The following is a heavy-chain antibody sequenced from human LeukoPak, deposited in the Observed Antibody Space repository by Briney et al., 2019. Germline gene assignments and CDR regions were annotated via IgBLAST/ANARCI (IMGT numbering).Heavy chain of an antibody. V-gene: IGHV3-30-3*01. CDR3: ARDGKTYYYDSSGYECAY. CDR1: GFTFSSYA. D-gene: IGHD3-22*01. CDR2: ISYDGSNK. J-gene: IGHJ4*02. Sequence: GGSLRLSCAASGFTFSSYAMHWVRQAPGKGLEWVAVISYDGSNKYYADSVKGRFTISRDNSKNTLYLQMNSLRAEDTAVYYCARDGKTYYYDSSGYECAYWGQGTLVTVSS.